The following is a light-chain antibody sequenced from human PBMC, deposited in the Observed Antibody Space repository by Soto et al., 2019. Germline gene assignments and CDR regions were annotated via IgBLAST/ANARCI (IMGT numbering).Light chain of an antibody. CDR3: QQFNSYPPLT. V-gene: IGKV1-13*02. Sequence: AIQLTQSPSSLSASVGDRVTITCRASQGISSALAWYQQKPGKAPKLLIYDASSLESGVPSRFSGSGSGTDFTLTISSPQPEDFATYYCQQFNSYPPLTFGGGTKV. J-gene: IGKJ4*01. CDR2: DAS. CDR1: QGISSA.